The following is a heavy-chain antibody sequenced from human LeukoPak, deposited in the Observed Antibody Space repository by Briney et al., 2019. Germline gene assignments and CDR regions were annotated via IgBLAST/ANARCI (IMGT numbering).Heavy chain of an antibody. CDR2: INHSGST. V-gene: IGHV4-34*01. CDR3: AREKMRRYSYGYAH. CDR1: GGSFSGYY. J-gene: IGHJ4*02. Sequence: SETLSLTCAVYGGSFSGYYWSWIRQPPGKGLEWRGEINHSGSTNYNSSLKSRVNISVDTSENTFSLKVSSVTAADTAVYYCAREKMRRYSYGYAHWGQGTLVTVSS. D-gene: IGHD5-18*01.